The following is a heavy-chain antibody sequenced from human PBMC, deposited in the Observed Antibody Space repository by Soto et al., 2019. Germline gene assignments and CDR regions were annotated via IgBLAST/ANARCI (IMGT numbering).Heavy chain of an antibody. CDR2: IIPIFGTA. Sequence: QVQLVQSGAEVKKPGSSVKVSCKASGGTFSSYAISWVRQAPGQGLEWMGGIIPIFGTANYAQKFLGRVTITADESTSTAYMELSSLRSEDTAVYYCARGRGDIVATTIQPFDYWGQGTLVTVSS. CDR1: GGTFSSYA. D-gene: IGHD5-12*01. J-gene: IGHJ4*02. CDR3: ARGRGDIVATTIQPFDY. V-gene: IGHV1-69*01.